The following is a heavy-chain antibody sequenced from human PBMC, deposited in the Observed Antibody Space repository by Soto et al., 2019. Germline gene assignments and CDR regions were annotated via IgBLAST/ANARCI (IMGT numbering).Heavy chain of an antibody. Sequence: EVQLLESGGGLVQPGGSLRLSCAASVFTCSSYDMSWVRQAPGKGLEWVSAISVSGGSKYDADSVNGRFTISRDNSKNTLYVKMNSLRAEDTDVDYCAKAQGVVVPAAIGYWCQGTLVTDSS. V-gene: IGHV3-23*01. J-gene: IGHJ4*02. CDR2: ISVSGGSK. CDR3: AKAQGVVVPAAIGY. D-gene: IGHD2-2*01. CDR1: VFTCSSYD.